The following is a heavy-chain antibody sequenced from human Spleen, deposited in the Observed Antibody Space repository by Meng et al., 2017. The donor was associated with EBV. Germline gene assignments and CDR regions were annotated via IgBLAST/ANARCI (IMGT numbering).Heavy chain of an antibody. CDR3: ARTPDNTAGWLDP. J-gene: IGHJ5*02. D-gene: IGHD1-1*01. V-gene: IGHV6-1*01. CDR1: GDSVSSNSAA. Sequence: QVQLQQSGPGLVKPSXPLSLTCAIFGDSVSSNSAAWNWIRQSPSRGLEWLRRTYYRSRWYNDYAESVKGRITINPDTSKNQFSLQLNSVTPEDTAVYYCARTPDNTAGWLDPWGQGTLVNVSS. CDR2: TYYRSRWYN.